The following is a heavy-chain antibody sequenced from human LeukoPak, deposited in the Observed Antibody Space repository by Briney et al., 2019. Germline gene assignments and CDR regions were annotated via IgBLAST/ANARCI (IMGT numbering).Heavy chain of an antibody. CDR3: AKDNTVTTSGPFFDY. CDR2: IRHDGSKE. V-gene: IGHV3-30*02. CDR1: GFTFSNYG. J-gene: IGHJ4*02. Sequence: PGGSLRLSCAASGFTFSNYGMNWVRQAPGKGLEWVAFIRHDGSKEYYADSVKGRFTISRDNSKNTLYLQMNSLRAEDTAVYYCAKDNTVTTSGPFFDYWGQGTLVTVSS. D-gene: IGHD4-17*01.